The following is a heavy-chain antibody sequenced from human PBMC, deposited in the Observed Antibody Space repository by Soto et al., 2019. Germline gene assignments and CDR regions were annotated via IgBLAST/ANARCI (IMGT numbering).Heavy chain of an antibody. CDR2: INPPGGST. CDR1: GNTFAIHG. CDR3: ARSSGGNFGIIIEGTNWFAP. Sequence: SVKVCCKSSGNTFAIHGFSWVRQAPGQGLEWMGVINPPGGSTAYAQKFKGRVTLTRDTSASTVYMEVSSLTSEDTAMYYCARSSGGNFGIIIEGTNWFAPWGQGTLVTVS. D-gene: IGHD1-26*01. J-gene: IGHJ5*02. V-gene: IGHV1-18*01.